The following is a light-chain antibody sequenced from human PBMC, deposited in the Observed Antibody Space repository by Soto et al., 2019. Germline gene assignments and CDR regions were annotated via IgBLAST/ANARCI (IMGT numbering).Light chain of an antibody. CDR2: DTS. Sequence: HAVVTQEPSLTVSPGGTVTLTCGSSTGAVTSGHYPYWFQQKPGQALRTLIYDTSNKHSWTPARFSGSLLGGKAALTLSGAQPEDEAEYYCLLSYSGARVVFGGGTKLTVL. CDR3: LLSYSGARVV. J-gene: IGLJ2*01. V-gene: IGLV7-46*01. CDR1: TGAVTSGHY.